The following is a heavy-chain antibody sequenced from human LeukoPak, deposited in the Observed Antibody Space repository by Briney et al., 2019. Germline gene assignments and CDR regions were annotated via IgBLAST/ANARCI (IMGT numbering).Heavy chain of an antibody. D-gene: IGHD3-10*01. CDR2: ITTSSTYI. Sequence: GGSLRLSCAASGFTFSSYTMNWVRQAPGKGLEWVSSITTSSTYIYYADSVRGRFTISRDDAKNSLYLRMSSLRVEDTAVYYCARGEGYYASGSYYIDYWGQGTLVTVSS. J-gene: IGHJ4*02. V-gene: IGHV3-21*01. CDR1: GFTFSSYT. CDR3: ARGEGYYASGSYYIDY.